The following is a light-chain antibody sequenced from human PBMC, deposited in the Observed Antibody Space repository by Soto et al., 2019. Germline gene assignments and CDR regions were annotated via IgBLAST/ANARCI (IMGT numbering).Light chain of an antibody. J-gene: IGLJ1*01. CDR2: EVS. CDR1: SSDVGAYNS. CDR3: SSYRSSSTYV. V-gene: IGLV2-14*01. Sequence: QSVLTQPASVSGSPGQSITISCTGTSSDVGAYNSVSWYQQYPGKAPKLLMYEVSNRPSGVSDRFSGSKSGNTASLTISGLQTGYEADYYCSSYRSSSTYVFGTGIKVTVL.